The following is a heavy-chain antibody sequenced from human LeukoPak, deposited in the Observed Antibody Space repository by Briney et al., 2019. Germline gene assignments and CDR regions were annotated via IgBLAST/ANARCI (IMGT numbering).Heavy chain of an antibody. J-gene: IGHJ4*02. CDR3: ARGPVVPAESDY. CDR1: GFTFDDYA. Sequence: GGSLRLSCAASGFTFDDYAMHWVRQAPGKGLEWVSGISWNSGSIGYADSVKGRFTISRDNAKNSLYLQMNSLRAEDTAVYYCARGPVVPAESDYWGQGTLVTVSS. CDR2: ISWNSGSI. V-gene: IGHV3-9*01. D-gene: IGHD2-2*01.